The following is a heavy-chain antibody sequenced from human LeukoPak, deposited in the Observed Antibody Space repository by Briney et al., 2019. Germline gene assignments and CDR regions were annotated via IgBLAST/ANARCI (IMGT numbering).Heavy chain of an antibody. V-gene: IGHV3-48*04. CDR2: ISSSGSSI. CDR1: GFTFSGFW. CDR3: ARAGKGFDY. Sequence: AGGSLRLSCAASGFTFSGFWMSWVRQAPGKGLEWVSDISSSGSSIHYADSVKSRFTIPRDNAKNSLYLQMNSLRAEDTAVYYCARAGKGFDYWGQGTLVTVSS. J-gene: IGHJ4*02.